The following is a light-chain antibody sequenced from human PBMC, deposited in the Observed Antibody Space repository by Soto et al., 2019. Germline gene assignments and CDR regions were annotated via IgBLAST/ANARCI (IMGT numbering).Light chain of an antibody. CDR1: SSDVGAYNY. J-gene: IGLJ1*01. V-gene: IGLV2-14*01. Sequence: HSALTQPASVSGSPGQSITISCTGTSSDVGAYNYVSWYQQHPGKAPKLMIYHVSSRPSGVSNRFSGSKSGNTASLTISGLQAEDEADYYCSSYTSSSTYVFGTGTKVTVL. CDR2: HVS. CDR3: SSYTSSSTYV.